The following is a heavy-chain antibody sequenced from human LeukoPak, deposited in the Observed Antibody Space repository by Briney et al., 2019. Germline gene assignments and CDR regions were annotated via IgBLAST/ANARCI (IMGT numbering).Heavy chain of an antibody. D-gene: IGHD4-17*01. J-gene: IGHJ5*02. CDR1: GDSVSSGSFY. V-gene: IGHV4-61*01. Sequence: PSETLSLTCTVSGDSVSSGSFYWSWIRQPPGKGLEWIGYVYYSGGTNYNSSLKSRVTISVDTSKNQFSLKLSSVTAADTAVYYCARVNGDYDWFDPWGQGTLVTVSS. CDR3: ARVNGDYDWFDP. CDR2: VYYSGGT.